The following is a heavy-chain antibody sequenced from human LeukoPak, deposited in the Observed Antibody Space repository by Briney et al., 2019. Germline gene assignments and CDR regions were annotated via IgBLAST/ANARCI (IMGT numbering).Heavy chain of an antibody. CDR3: ARDYYGSGNFDY. J-gene: IGHJ4*02. CDR1: GGSISSYY. D-gene: IGHD3-10*01. CDR2: FYYSGST. Sequence: KSSETLSLTCTVPGGSISSYYWSWIRQPPGKGLEWIGHFYYSGSTNYNHSLKSRVTISVDTSKNQFSLKLSSVTAADTAVYYCARDYYGSGNFDYWGQGTLVTVSS. V-gene: IGHV4-59*01.